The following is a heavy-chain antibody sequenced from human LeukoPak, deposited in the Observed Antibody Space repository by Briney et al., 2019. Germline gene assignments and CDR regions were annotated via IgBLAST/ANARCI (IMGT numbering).Heavy chain of an antibody. J-gene: IGHJ4*02. V-gene: IGHV3-23*01. Sequence: GGSLRLSCVGSGFTFSSYAMSWVRQAPGKGLEWLSEITGSGDTTDYADSVKGRLTISRDNLKNTLYLQINSLRAEDTAVYYCAKHPSRSYDFWSGYFILWGQGTLVAVSS. CDR1: GFTFSSYA. D-gene: IGHD3-3*01. CDR2: ITGSGDTT. CDR3: AKHPSRSYDFWSGYFIL.